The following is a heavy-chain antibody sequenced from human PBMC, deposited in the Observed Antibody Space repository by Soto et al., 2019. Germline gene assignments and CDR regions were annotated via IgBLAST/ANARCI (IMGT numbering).Heavy chain of an antibody. D-gene: IGHD3-9*01. Sequence: QLQLEESGPGLVKSSETLSLTCSVSGDSISSSSYYWGWIRQSPGEGLEWIGNIHGNGGTQYNPSLSRRVIISGDTSANQFSLRLTPVTAADTAVYYCASRYGPSEFDHWGQGSLVTVSS. CDR2: IHGNGGT. J-gene: IGHJ4*02. CDR3: ASRYGPSEFDH. CDR1: GDSISSSSYY. V-gene: IGHV4-39*01.